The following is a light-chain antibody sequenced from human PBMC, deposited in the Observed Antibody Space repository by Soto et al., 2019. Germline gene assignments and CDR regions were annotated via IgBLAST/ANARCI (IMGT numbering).Light chain of an antibody. Sequence: EIVMTQSPATLSVSPGERATLSCRASQSVSSNLAWYQQKPGQAPRLLIYGASSRATGIPVRFSGSGSGTAFTLNISSLQSEDFAVYYCQQRSNWPPITFGQGTRLEI. V-gene: IGKV3-15*01. CDR3: QQRSNWPPIT. CDR2: GAS. J-gene: IGKJ5*01. CDR1: QSVSSN.